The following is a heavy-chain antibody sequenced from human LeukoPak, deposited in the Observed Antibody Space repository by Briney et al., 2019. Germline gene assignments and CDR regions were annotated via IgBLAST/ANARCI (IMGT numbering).Heavy chain of an antibody. CDR2: ISVNGEIA. V-gene: IGHV3-23*01. Sequence: GGSLRLSCAVSGFSVSSNGMSWVRQAPGKGLEWISAISVNGEIAYYAASVKGRFNISRDNSKNTLYLQLSSLRAEDTAVYYCAQGYGSGWYPCWGQGSLVSVSS. J-gene: IGHJ4*02. CDR1: GFSVSSNG. D-gene: IGHD6-19*01. CDR3: AQGYGSGWYPC.